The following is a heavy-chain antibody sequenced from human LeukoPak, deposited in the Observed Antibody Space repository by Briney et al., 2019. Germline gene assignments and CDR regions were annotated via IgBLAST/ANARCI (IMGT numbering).Heavy chain of an antibody. CDR1: GFSFMNAW. V-gene: IGHV3-15*01. J-gene: IGHJ4*02. Sequence: GGSLRLSCAASGFSFMNAWMIWVRQAPGKGREWVGRIKSNADGGTPDYAAPARGRFTISRDDSKNTLYLQMNSLKTEDTAVYYCTTFYHEYSPYWGRGTLVTVSS. CDR2: IKSNADGGTP. D-gene: IGHD2/OR15-2a*01. CDR3: TTFYHEYSPY.